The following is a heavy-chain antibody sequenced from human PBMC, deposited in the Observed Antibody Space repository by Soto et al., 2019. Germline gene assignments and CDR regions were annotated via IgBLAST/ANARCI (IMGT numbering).Heavy chain of an antibody. D-gene: IGHD2-21*02. CDR3: ARSIVVVTALDY. Sequence: PGPSVKVSCKASGYTFTSYAMHCVRQATGQRLEWMGWINAGNGNTKYSQKFQGRVTITRDTSASTAYMELSSLRSEDTAVYYCARSIVVVTALDYWGQGTLVTVSS. CDR1: GYTFTSYA. V-gene: IGHV1-3*01. J-gene: IGHJ4*02. CDR2: INAGNGNT.